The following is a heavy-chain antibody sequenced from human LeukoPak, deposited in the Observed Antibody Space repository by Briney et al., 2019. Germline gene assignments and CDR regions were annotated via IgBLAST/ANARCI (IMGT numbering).Heavy chain of an antibody. J-gene: IGHJ3*02. CDR2: IKSKSDGGTT. CDR1: TFTFSNAW. D-gene: IGHD2-15*01. V-gene: IGHV3-15*01. CDR3: TTAPRGYCSGGSCSYAFDI. Sequence: GGSLRLSCAASTFTFSNAWMSWVRQAPGKGLEWVGRIKSKSDGGTTDYAAHVKGRFTISRDDSKNTLYLQMNSLKPEDTAVYYCTTAPRGYCSGGSCSYAFDIWGQGTMVTVSS.